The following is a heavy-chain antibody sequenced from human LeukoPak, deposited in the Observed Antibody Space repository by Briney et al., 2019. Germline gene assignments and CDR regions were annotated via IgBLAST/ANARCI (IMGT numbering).Heavy chain of an antibody. CDR2: IYVTGST. Sequence: PSETLSLTGTVSGGSSGTYYGSGLRQSPGKERGGFGYIYVTGSTRYNPHLQSRVTISVDTSRNQFFLKMSSVTAADTAVYYCARHIGGGIEDMDVWGKGTKVTVSS. CDR3: ARHIGGGIEDMDV. CDR1: GGSSGTYY. J-gene: IGHJ6*03. V-gene: IGHV4-59*08. D-gene: IGHD3-16*02.